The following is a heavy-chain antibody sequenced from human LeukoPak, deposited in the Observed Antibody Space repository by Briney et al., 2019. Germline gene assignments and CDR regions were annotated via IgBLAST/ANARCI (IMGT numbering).Heavy chain of an antibody. V-gene: IGHV3-21*01. CDR1: GFTFSSYS. CDR3: ARAVGIQLWLHLRG. Sequence: GGSLRLSCAASGFTFSSYSMNWVRQAPGKGLEWVSSISSSSSYIYYADSVKGRFTISRDNAKNSLYLQMNSLRAEDTAVYYCARAVGIQLWLHLRGWGQGTMVTVSS. CDR2: ISSSSSYI. J-gene: IGHJ3*01. D-gene: IGHD5-18*01.